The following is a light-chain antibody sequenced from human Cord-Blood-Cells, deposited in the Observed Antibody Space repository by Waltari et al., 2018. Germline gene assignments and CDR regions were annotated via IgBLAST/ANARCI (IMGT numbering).Light chain of an antibody. V-gene: IGLV2-23*02. J-gene: IGLJ3*02. Sequence: QSALTQPASVSGSPGQSITISCTGTSRAVGGYNLVSWSQQHPGKAPKLMIYEVSKRPSGVSKRFSGSKSGNTASLTISGLQAEDEADYYCCSYAGSSTPVFGGGTKLTVL. CDR3: CSYAGSSTPV. CDR1: SRAVGGYNL. CDR2: EVS.